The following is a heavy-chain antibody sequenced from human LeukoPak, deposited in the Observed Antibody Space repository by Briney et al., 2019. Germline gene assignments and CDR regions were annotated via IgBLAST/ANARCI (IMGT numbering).Heavy chain of an antibody. Sequence: GGSLRLSCAASGFTFSSYAMTWVRQAPGKGLEWVSSISSSSSYIYYADSVKGRFTISRDNAKNSLYLQMNSLRAEDTAVYYCARLPGTMTTVTDWGQGTLVTVSS. CDR1: GFTFSSYA. CDR3: ARLPGTMTTVTD. D-gene: IGHD4-17*01. J-gene: IGHJ4*02. V-gene: IGHV3-21*01. CDR2: ISSSSSYI.